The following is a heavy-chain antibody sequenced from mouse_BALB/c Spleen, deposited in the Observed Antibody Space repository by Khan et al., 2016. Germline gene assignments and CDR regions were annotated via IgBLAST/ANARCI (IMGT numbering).Heavy chain of an antibody. J-gene: IGHJ2*01. V-gene: IGHV3-2*02. CDR2: ISYSDST. Sequence: EVQLQESGPGLVKPSQSLSLTCTVTGYSITSDYAWNWIRQFPGNKLEWMGYISYSDSTNYNPSLKSRISITRDTPKNQFFLQLNSVTTEDTATYYCARGMITTFDYWGQGTTLTVSS. D-gene: IGHD2-4*01. CDR1: GYSITSDYA. CDR3: ARGMITTFDY.